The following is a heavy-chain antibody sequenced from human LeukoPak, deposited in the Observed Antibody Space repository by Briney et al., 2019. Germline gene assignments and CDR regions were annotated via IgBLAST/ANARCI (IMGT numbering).Heavy chain of an antibody. CDR2: IYYSGST. V-gene: IGHV4-59*12. CDR1: GGSIGTYS. CDR3: ARGIAVAGYDY. J-gene: IGHJ4*02. D-gene: IGHD6-19*01. Sequence: PSETLSLTCTVSGGSIGTYSWNWIRQPPGKGLEWIGYIYYSGSTYYNPSLKSRVTISIDTSKNQFSLKLSSVTAADTAVYYCARGIAVAGYDYWGQGTLVTVSS.